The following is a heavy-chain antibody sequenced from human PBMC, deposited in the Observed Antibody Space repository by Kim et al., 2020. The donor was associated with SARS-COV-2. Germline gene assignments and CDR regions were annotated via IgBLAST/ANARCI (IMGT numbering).Heavy chain of an antibody. CDR2: IYYSGST. J-gene: IGHJ5*02. CDR1: GGSISSGGYY. Sequence: SETLSLTCTVSGGSISSGGYYWSWICQHPGKGLEWIGYIYYSGSTYYNPSLKSRVTISVDTSKNQFSLKLSSVTAADTAVYYCARVRVVVPAARNWFDPWGQGTLVTVSS. V-gene: IGHV4-31*03. CDR3: ARVRVVVPAARNWFDP. D-gene: IGHD2-2*01.